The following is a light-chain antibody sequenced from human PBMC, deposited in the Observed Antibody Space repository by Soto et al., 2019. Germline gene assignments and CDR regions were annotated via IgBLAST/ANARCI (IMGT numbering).Light chain of an antibody. J-gene: IGKJ4*01. CDR3: QQYYSTPFT. Sequence: DVQMTQTPSSLSASVGDRVILTSRASQSIGNWLAWYQQKPGKAPKILIYKASSLESGVPTRFSGSGSGTDFTLTISRLQAEDVAVYYCQQYYSTPFTFGGGTKVDIK. CDR2: KAS. V-gene: IGKV1-5*03. CDR1: QSIGNW.